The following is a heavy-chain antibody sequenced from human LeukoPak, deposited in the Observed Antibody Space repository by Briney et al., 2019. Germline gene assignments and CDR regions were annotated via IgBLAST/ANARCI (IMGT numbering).Heavy chain of an antibody. CDR1: GGSISGHY. CDR3: ARGGYTYGYYYYYMDV. J-gene: IGHJ6*03. D-gene: IGHD5-18*01. Sequence: SETLSLTCTVSGGSISGHYWSWIRQPPGKGLEWIGFVYSSGHTNYNPSLESRVTISVDTSETQFSLKLSSVAAADTAVYYCARGGYTYGYYYYYMDVGGKGTTVTVSS. V-gene: IGHV4-4*09. CDR2: VYSSGHT.